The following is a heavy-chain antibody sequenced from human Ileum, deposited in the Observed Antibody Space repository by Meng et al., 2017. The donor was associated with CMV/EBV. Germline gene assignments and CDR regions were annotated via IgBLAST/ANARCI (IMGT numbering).Heavy chain of an antibody. CDR1: GFKFSDAW. D-gene: IGHD3-22*01. CDR2: IKSKGSGGTI. V-gene: IGHV3-15*07. J-gene: IGHJ5*02. Sequence: ASGFKFSDAWMNWVRQAPGKGLGWVGRIKSKGSGGTIHYAAPVKGRFTISRDDSKNTLYLQMNSLKTEDTAVYYCAWDTSGYDRLDLWGQGTLVTVSS. CDR3: AWDTSGYDRLDL.